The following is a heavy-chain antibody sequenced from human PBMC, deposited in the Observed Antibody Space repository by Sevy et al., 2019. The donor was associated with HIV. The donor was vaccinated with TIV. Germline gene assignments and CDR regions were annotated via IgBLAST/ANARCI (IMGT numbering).Heavy chain of an antibody. Sequence: ASVKVSCKASGGTFSNYALSWARQAPGQGLEWMGGIIPIFGTTNFAQTFQGRVTITADEFTSTAYMELSSLRSADTAGYYCARTPIFVLPGARDMYFDNWGQGTLVTVSS. J-gene: IGHJ4*02. D-gene: IGHD2-8*01. CDR3: ARTPIFVLPGARDMYFDN. CDR2: IIPIFGTT. V-gene: IGHV1-69*13. CDR1: GGTFSNYA.